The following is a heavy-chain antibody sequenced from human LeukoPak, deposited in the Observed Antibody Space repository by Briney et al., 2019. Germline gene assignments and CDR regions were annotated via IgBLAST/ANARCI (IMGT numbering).Heavy chain of an antibody. D-gene: IGHD3-10*01. J-gene: IGHJ4*02. Sequence: GGSLRLSCAASGFTFSSYGTHWVRQAPGKGLEWVAVISYDGSNKYYADSVKGRFTISRDNSKNTLYLQMNSLRAEDASVYYCVRDGDWAFGDWGQGTLVTVSS. CDR1: GFTFSSYG. CDR3: VRDGDWAFGD. CDR2: ISYDGSNK. V-gene: IGHV3-30*03.